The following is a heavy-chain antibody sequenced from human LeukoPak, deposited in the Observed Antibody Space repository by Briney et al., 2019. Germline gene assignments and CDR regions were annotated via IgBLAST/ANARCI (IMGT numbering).Heavy chain of an antibody. CDR3: ARGGARCSSTSCYREFDY. CDR2: IIPIFGTA. CDR1: GGTFSSYA. D-gene: IGHD2-2*01. Sequence: SVKVSCKASGGTFSSYAISWVRQAPGQGLEWMGGIIPIFGTANYVQKFQGRVTITADESTSTAYMELSSLRSEDTAVYYCARGGARCSSTSCYREFDYWGQGTLVTVSS. J-gene: IGHJ4*02. V-gene: IGHV1-69*13.